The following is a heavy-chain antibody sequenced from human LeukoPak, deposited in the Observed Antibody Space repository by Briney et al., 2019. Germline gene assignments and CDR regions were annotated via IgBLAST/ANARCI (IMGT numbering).Heavy chain of an antibody. CDR1: GFDFDDYA. CDR2: ISYNNRTV. J-gene: IGHJ4*02. V-gene: IGHV3-9*01. D-gene: IGHD3-10*01. CDR3: AKVHDYNGSPSYFDY. Sequence: GGSLRLSCAASGFDFDDYAMHWVRQAPGKGLEWVSGISYNNRTVAYADSVKGRFTISRDNAKNSLYLQMNRLRPEDTALYYCAKVHDYNGSPSYFDYWGRGTLVTVSS.